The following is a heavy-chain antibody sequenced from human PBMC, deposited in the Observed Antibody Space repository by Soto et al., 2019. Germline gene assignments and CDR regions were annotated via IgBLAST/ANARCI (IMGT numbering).Heavy chain of an antibody. V-gene: IGHV3-15*01. CDR3: TTGGGDYEGGHYYYMYV. J-gene: IGHJ6*03. CDR1: GFAFNTAW. D-gene: IGHD4-17*01. Sequence: EVQLVESGGGLVKPGGSLRLSCAASGFAFNTAWMTWVRQAPGKGLECIGRIKSNTDGGTTDYIAPVKGRFTISRDDSENTLYLQMNSLKTDDTAVYYCTTGGGDYEGGHYYYMYVWGKGTTVTVSS. CDR2: IKSNTDGGTT.